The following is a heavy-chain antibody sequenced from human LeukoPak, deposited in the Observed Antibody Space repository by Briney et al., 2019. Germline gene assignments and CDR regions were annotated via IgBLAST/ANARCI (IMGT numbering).Heavy chain of an antibody. Sequence: ASETLSLTCTLSGDSIINSRFYWGWDRQPPGKELEWIATIHNGGSAYYNPSLESRVAISVDTSRKQSSMRLNSMTAADAAVYYCTGYSGFDWRNYFDYWGQGILVTVSS. CDR3: TGYSGFDWRNYFDY. CDR2: IHNGGSA. CDR1: GDSIINSRFY. J-gene: IGHJ4*02. D-gene: IGHD1-26*01. V-gene: IGHV4-39*01.